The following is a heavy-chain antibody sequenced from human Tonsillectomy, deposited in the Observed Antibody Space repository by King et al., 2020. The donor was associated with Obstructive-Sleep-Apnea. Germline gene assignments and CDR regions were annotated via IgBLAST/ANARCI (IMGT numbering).Heavy chain of an antibody. J-gene: IGHJ5*02. V-gene: IGHV4-34*01. Sequence: VQLQQWGAGLLKPSETLSLTCAVYGGSFTDYYWSWIRQPPGKGLEWIGEINHTGSTNYSPSLKSGVTISVDTSRNQFSLKLSSVTAADTAVYYCARGSGAASVNWFDPWGQGALVTVSS. CDR1: GGSFTDYY. CDR3: ARGSGAASVNWFDP. CDR2: INHTGST. D-gene: IGHD6-13*01.